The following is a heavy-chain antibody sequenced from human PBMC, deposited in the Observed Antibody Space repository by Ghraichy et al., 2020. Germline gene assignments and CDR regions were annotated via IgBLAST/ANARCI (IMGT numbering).Heavy chain of an antibody. V-gene: IGHV3-33*01. CDR2: IWYDGSNK. CDR1: GFTFSSYG. D-gene: IGHD3-16*01. J-gene: IGHJ6*02. CDR3: ARGNPSQRTLRGYYGMDV. Sequence: GESLNISCAASGFTFSSYGMHWVRQAPGKGLEWVAVIWYDGSNKYYADSVKGRFTISRDNSKNTLYLQMNSLRAEDTAVYYCARGNPSQRTLRGYYGMDVWGQGTTVTVSS.